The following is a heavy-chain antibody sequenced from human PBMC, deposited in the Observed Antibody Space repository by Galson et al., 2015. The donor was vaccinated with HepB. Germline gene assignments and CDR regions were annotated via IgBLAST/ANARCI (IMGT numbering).Heavy chain of an antibody. V-gene: IGHV3-23*01. CDR1: GFTFSSYA. J-gene: IGHJ3*02. Sequence: SLRLSCAASGFTFSSYAMSWVRQAPGKGLEWVSAISGSGGSTYYADSVKGRFTISRDNSKNTLYLQMNSLRAEDTAVYYCAKDQGPAADPDDAFDIWGQGTMVTVSS. CDR3: AKDQGPAADPDDAFDI. CDR2: ISGSGGST. D-gene: IGHD2-2*01.